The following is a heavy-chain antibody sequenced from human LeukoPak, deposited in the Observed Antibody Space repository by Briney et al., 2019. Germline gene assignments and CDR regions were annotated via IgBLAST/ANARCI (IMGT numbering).Heavy chain of an antibody. V-gene: IGHV3-15*01. Sequence: GGSLRLSCAASGFTFSNAWMSWVRHARGKGLEWVGRIKSRSDGGTTDYAAPVKGRFTISRDDSRNTLYLQMNGLKTEDTAVYYCTIPKNIWNDASGQGTLVTVSS. D-gene: IGHD1-20*01. CDR3: TIPKNIWNDA. J-gene: IGHJ5*02. CDR2: IKSRSDGGTT. CDR1: GFTFSNAW.